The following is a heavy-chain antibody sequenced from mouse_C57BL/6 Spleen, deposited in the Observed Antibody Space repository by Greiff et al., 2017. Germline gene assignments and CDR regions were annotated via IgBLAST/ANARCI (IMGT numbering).Heavy chain of an antibody. CDR1: GYTFTDYE. Sequence: QVQLKESGAELVRPGASVTLSCKASGYTFTDYEMHWVKQTPVHGLEWIGAIDPETGGTAYNQKFKGKAILTADKSSSTAYMELRSLTSEDSAVYYCTRGGLWDYFAYWGQGTLVTVSA. D-gene: IGHD4-1*01. V-gene: IGHV1-15*01. J-gene: IGHJ3*01. CDR2: IDPETGGT. CDR3: TRGGLWDYFAY.